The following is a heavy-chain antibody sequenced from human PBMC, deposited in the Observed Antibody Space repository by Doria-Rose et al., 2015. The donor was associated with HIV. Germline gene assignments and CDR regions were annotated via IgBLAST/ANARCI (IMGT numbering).Heavy chain of an antibody. J-gene: IGHJ4*02. V-gene: IGHV2-26*01. D-gene: IGHD6-13*01. Sequence: QITLKESGPVLVKPTETLTLTCTVSGVSLSSPGMGVSWIRQPPGKALEWLANIFSDDGRSYKTSPKSRLTIAWCASKSQVVLTMTDMDPVDTATYYCARIKSSRWYHKYYFDFWGQGTLVIVSA. CDR3: ARIKSSRWYHKYYFDF. CDR1: GVSLSSPGMG. CDR2: IFSDDGR.